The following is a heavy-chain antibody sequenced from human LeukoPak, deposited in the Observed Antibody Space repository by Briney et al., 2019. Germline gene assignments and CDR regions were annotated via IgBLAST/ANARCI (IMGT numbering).Heavy chain of an antibody. CDR2: ISGSGGST. D-gene: IGHD1-26*01. Sequence: PGGSLRLSCAASGFTFSSYAMSWVRQAPGKGLEWVSVISGSGGSTYYADSVKGRFTISRDNSKNTLYLQMNSLRAEDTAVYYCAKSGKVGATGYYFDYWGQGTLVTVSS. CDR1: GFTFSSYA. J-gene: IGHJ4*02. CDR3: AKSGKVGATGYYFDY. V-gene: IGHV3-23*01.